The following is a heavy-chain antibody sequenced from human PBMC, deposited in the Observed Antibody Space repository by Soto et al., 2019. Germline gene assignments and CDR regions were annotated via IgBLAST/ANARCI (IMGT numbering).Heavy chain of an antibody. CDR1: GFTFSDYS. J-gene: IGHJ4*02. Sequence: GGSLRLSCAASGFTFSDYSINWVRQAPGKGLEWVAKINQDGSEKYYGDSVKGRFTISRDNARNSLFLQMSSLRVEDTAVYYCAKAVTVAGTLPYYWGQGTLVTVSS. CDR3: AKAVTVAGTLPYY. V-gene: IGHV3-7*01. CDR2: INQDGSEK. D-gene: IGHD6-19*01.